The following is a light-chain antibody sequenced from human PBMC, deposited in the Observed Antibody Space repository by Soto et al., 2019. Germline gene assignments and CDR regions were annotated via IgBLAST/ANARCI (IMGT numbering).Light chain of an antibody. J-gene: IGKJ5*01. V-gene: IGKV3-11*01. Sequence: DIVLTQSPATLPSSPGETATLSCRASQSVSSYLAWYQQKPGQAPRLLIYDASNRATGIPARFTGSGSGADFTLTISSLEPEDFALYYCQQRRSWPPGFGQGTRLEIK. CDR3: QQRRSWPPG. CDR1: QSVSSY. CDR2: DAS.